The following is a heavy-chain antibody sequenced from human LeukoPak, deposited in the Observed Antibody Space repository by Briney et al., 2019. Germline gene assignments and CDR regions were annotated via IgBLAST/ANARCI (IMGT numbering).Heavy chain of an antibody. CDR3: ARDPSTYGGYGYYFDY. V-gene: IGHV4-59*01. Sequence: SETLSLTFAVSGGSISNYYWSWIRQPPGKGLEWIGYIYYSGSTNYNPSLKSRVTISVDTSKNQFSLKLYSVTAADTAVYYCARDPSTYGGYGYYFDYWGQGTLVTVSS. D-gene: IGHD5-12*01. CDR2: IYYSGST. CDR1: GGSISNYY. J-gene: IGHJ4*02.